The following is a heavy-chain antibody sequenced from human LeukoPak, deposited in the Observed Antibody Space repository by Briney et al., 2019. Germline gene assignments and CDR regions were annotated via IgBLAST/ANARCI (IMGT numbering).Heavy chain of an antibody. D-gene: IGHD3-3*01. CDR3: GRGGGASKSGYCDGTRWSRGCDP. CDR1: GGSFSGYY. Sequence: SETLSLTCAASGGSFSGYYWSWIRQPPGKGLEWIGEINDSGSTNYNPSLKSRVTISVDTSKNQFFLKLSSVTAADTAVYYCGRGGGASKSGYCDGTRWSRGCDPWGQGTLVTVSS. J-gene: IGHJ5*02. V-gene: IGHV4-34*01. CDR2: INDSGST.